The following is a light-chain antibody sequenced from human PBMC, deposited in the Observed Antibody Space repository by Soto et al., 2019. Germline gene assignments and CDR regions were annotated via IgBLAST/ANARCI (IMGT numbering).Light chain of an antibody. J-gene: IGKJ2*01. CDR3: QQYNSYSHT. CDR2: DAS. V-gene: IGKV1-5*01. Sequence: DIQMTQSPSTLSASVGDRVTITCRASQSISSWLAWYQQKPGKAPKLLIYDASSLESGVPSRFSGSGSGTECTLTISSPQPDDFATYYCQQYNSYSHTFGPGTKMEIK. CDR1: QSISSW.